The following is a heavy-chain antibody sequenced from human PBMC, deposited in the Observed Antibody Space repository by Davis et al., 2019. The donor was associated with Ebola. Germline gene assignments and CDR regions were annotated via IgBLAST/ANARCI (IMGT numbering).Heavy chain of an antibody. CDR3: ARGGEWELSYYFDY. J-gene: IGHJ4*02. D-gene: IGHD1-26*01. Sequence: GSLRLSCAVSGGSISSSNWWSWIRQPPGKGLEWIGYIYYSGSTNYNPSLKSRVTISVDTSKNQFSLKLSSVTAADTAVYYCARGGEWELSYYFDYWGQGTLVTVSS. CDR2: IYYSGST. CDR1: GGSISSSNW. V-gene: IGHV4-61*01.